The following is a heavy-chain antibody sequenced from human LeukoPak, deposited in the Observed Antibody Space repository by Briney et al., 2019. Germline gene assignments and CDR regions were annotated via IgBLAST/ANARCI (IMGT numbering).Heavy chain of an antibody. V-gene: IGHV3-74*01. CDR1: GFTFSSHW. CDR3: ARGRGYTGYDFDF. CDR2: ISSDESST. D-gene: IGHD5-12*01. Sequence: PGGSLRLSCAASGFTFSSHWMHWVSQGPGKGLVWVSRISSDESSTNYADSVKGRFTISRDNTKNTLYLQMNSLRAEDTAVYYCARGRGYTGYDFDFWGQGTLVTVSS. J-gene: IGHJ5*01.